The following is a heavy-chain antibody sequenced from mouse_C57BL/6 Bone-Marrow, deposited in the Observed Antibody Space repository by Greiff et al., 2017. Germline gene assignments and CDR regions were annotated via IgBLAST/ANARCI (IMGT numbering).Heavy chain of an antibody. CDR3: ARDHSTFDY. Sequence: EVKLMESGGGLVKPGGSLKLSCAASGFTFSSYAMSWVRQTPEKRLEWVATISDGGSYTYYPDNVKGRFTISRDNAKNNLYLQMSHLKSEDTAMYYCARDHSTFDYWGQGTTLTVSS. V-gene: IGHV5-4*01. CDR2: ISDGGSYT. CDR1: GFTFSSYA. J-gene: IGHJ2*01. D-gene: IGHD2-5*01.